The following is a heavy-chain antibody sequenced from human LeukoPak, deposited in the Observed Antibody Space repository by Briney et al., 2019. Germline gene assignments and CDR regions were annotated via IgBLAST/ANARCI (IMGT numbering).Heavy chain of an antibody. J-gene: IGHJ3*02. Sequence: PGGSLRLSCAASGFTFSTYGMHWVRQAPGKGLEWVAVISYDVSNKYYADSVKGRFTISRDNSKNTLYLQMNSLRAEGTAVYYCAKEYLIWFGDFDAFDIWGQGTMVTVSS. CDR2: ISYDVSNK. CDR1: GFTFSTYG. V-gene: IGHV3-30*18. D-gene: IGHD3-10*01. CDR3: AKEYLIWFGDFDAFDI.